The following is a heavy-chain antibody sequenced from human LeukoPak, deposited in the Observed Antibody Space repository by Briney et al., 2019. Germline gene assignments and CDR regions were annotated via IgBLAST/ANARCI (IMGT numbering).Heavy chain of an antibody. CDR2: IHMTGDT. J-gene: IGHJ3*02. V-gene: IGHV3-13*01. CDR3: VRGRGYYDGRGYIKNVPFDI. D-gene: IGHD3-22*01. Sequence: GGSLRLFCIASGFSFSSYDMHWVRQATGKGLECVSGIHMTGDTYYADSVKGRFTISRENAKISLYLQMNSLRAGDTAVYYCVRGRGYYDGRGYIKNVPFDIWGQGTTVTVSS. CDR1: GFSFSSYD.